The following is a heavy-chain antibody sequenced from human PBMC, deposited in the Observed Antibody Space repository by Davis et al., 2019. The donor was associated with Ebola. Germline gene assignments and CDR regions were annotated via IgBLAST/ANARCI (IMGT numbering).Heavy chain of an antibody. CDR1: GGSISTTNW. CDR2: VYESGST. V-gene: IGHV4-4*02. D-gene: IGHD6-13*01. J-gene: IGHJ4*02. CDR3: ARGVKQLERLDS. Sequence: PGGSLRLSCTVSGGSISTTNWWHWVRQPPGKELEWIGEVYESGSTNYNPSFKGRVTILVDTSKNQFSLRLTSLTAADTAVYYCARGVKQLERLDSWGQGTLVTVSS.